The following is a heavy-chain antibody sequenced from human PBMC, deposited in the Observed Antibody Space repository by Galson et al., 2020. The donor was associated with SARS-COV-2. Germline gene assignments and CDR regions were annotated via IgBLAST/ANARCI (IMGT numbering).Heavy chain of an antibody. CDR1: GFTFSSYR. CDR3: ARGGISGSYYDYFDY. D-gene: IGHD1-26*01. CDR2: ISSTRSDI. Sequence: GGSLRLSCAASGFTFSSYRMNWVRQAPGKGLEGVASISSTRSDIYYADSVKGRFTISRDNDKNSLYLQMNSLRAEDTAVYYCARGGISGSYYDYFDYWGQGTLVTVSS. J-gene: IGHJ4*02. V-gene: IGHV3-21*01.